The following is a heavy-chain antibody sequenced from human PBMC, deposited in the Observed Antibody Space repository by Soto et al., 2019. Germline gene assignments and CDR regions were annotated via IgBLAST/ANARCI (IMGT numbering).Heavy chain of an antibody. CDR2: INHSGST. Sequence: SETLSLTCAVYGGSFSGYYWSWIRQPPGKGLEWIGEINHSGSTNYNPSLKSRVTISVDTSKNQFSLKLSSVTAADTAVYYCARVRGVTRKPYYFDYWGQGTLVTVSS. V-gene: IGHV4-34*01. CDR1: GGSFSGYY. J-gene: IGHJ4*02. D-gene: IGHD3-10*01. CDR3: ARVRGVTRKPYYFDY.